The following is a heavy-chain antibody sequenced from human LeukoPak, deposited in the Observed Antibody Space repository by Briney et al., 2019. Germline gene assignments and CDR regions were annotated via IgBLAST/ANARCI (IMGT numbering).Heavy chain of an antibody. CDR3: ARAFRMYALHNWFDP. D-gene: IGHD2-8*01. Sequence: SETLSLTCTVSGGSISSSSYYWGWIRQPPGKGLEWIGYIYYSGSTNYNPSLRSRVTISVDTSKNQFALKLSSVTAADTAVYYCARAFRMYALHNWFDPWGQGILVTVSS. V-gene: IGHV4-61*05. J-gene: IGHJ5*02. CDR2: IYYSGST. CDR1: GGSISSSSYY.